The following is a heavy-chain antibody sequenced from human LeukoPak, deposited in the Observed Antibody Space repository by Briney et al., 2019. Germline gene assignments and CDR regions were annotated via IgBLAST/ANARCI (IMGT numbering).Heavy chain of an antibody. Sequence: PSETLSLTCTVSGGSISSGSYYWNWIRQPAGKGLEWIGRIYTSGSTNYNPSLKSRVTISVDTSKNQFSLKLSSVTAADTAVYYCARDWENAFDIWGQGTMVTVSS. V-gene: IGHV4-61*02. J-gene: IGHJ3*02. CDR2: IYTSGST. D-gene: IGHD1-26*01. CDR3: ARDWENAFDI. CDR1: GGSISSGSYY.